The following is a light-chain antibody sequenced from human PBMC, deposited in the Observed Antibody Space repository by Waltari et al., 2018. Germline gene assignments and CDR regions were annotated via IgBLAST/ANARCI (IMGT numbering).Light chain of an antibody. CDR1: TSNIGSNS. Sequence: QSVLTQPPSASGTPGQWVSISCSGGTSNIGSNSVSWYQQVPGTAPKLLIYSNNERPSGVPDRFSGSKSATSGSLAISGLQSEDEADYFCAVWDDDLNGWLFGGGTKLTIL. J-gene: IGLJ3*02. CDR3: AVWDDDLNGWL. V-gene: IGLV1-44*01. CDR2: SNN.